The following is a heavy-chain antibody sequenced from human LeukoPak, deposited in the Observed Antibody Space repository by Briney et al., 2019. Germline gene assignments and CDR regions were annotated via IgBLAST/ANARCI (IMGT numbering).Heavy chain of an antibody. J-gene: IGHJ6*03. CDR2: INPNGGGT. V-gene: IGHV1-2*02. CDR3: ARGPRDGYNWGNYMDV. CDR1: GGTFSSYA. Sequence: ASVKVSCKASGGTFSSYAISWVRQAPGQGREGMGWINPNGGGTKYAQKFQGRVTMTRDTSISTAYMELRRLTSDDTAVYYCARGPRDGYNWGNYMDVWGKGTTVTVSS. D-gene: IGHD5-24*01.